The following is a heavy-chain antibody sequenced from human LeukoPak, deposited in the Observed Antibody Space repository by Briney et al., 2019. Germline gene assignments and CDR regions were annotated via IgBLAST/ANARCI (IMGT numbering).Heavy chain of an antibody. CDR3: ASGGNNIVVVPAASVYYGMDV. CDR1: GGSISSSIYY. J-gene: IGHJ6*02. D-gene: IGHD2-2*01. Sequence: SETLSLTCTVSGGSISSSIYYWGWIRQPPGKGLEWIGSIYYSGSTYYNPSLKSRVTISVDTSKNQFSLKLSSVTAADTAVYYCASGGNNIVVVPAASVYYGMDVWGQGTTVTVSS. CDR2: IYYSGST. V-gene: IGHV4-39*01.